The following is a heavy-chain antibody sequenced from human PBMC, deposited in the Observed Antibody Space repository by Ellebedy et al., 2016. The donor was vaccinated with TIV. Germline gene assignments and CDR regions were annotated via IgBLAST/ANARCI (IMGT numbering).Heavy chain of an antibody. CDR3: AKEWGSSGWLYYYGMDV. J-gene: IGHJ6*02. D-gene: IGHD6-19*01. Sequence: GESLKISCAASGFTFSSYAMSWVRQAPGKGLEWVSSISSSSSYIYYADSVKGRFTISRDNAKNSLYLQMNSLRAEDTAVYYCAKEWGSSGWLYYYGMDVWGQGTTVTVSS. V-gene: IGHV3-21*01. CDR1: GFTFSSYA. CDR2: ISSSSSYI.